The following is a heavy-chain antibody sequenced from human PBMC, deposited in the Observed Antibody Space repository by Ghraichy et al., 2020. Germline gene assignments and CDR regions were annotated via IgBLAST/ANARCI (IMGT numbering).Heavy chain of an antibody. CDR3: ARALSPEAGPSEPFDY. J-gene: IGHJ4*02. V-gene: IGHV3-48*02. CDR2: ISSSSSTI. D-gene: IGHD6-13*01. CDR1: GFTFSSYS. Sequence: GGSLRLSCAASGFTFSSYSMNWVRQAPGKGLEWVSYISSSSSTIYYADSVKGRFTISRDNAKNSLYLQMNSLGDEDTAVYYCARALSPEAGPSEPFDYWGQGTLVTVSS.